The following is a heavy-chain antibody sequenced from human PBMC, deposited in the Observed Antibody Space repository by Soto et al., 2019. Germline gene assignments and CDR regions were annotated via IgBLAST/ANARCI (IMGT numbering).Heavy chain of an antibody. D-gene: IGHD1-26*01. Sequence: SETLSLTCSVSGGSVSSGDYYWTWLRQPPGKGLEWIGYISYSGSTNYNRDLKSRVIISLDTSKNQFSLSLSSVTAADTAVYYCARPYGTAWVGVFHVWGRGTMVTVSS. CDR2: ISYSGST. J-gene: IGHJ3*01. V-gene: IGHV4-61*08. CDR1: GGSVSSGDYY. CDR3: ARPYGTAWVGVFHV.